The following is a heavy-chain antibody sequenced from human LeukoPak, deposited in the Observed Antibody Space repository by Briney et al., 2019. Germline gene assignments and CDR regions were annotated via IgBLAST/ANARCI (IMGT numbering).Heavy chain of an antibody. CDR3: ARHFCTSTSCYTEGFDY. V-gene: IGHV4-59*08. Sequence: SETLSLTCTVSGGSISSYYWSWIRQPPGKGLEWIGTTLHSGSTYYNPSLKSRVTISVDLSRNQFSLKVTSVTAADTAMYYCARHFCTSTSCYTEGFDYWGQGTLVTVSS. CDR1: GGSISSYY. J-gene: IGHJ4*02. D-gene: IGHD2-2*02. CDR2: TLHSGST.